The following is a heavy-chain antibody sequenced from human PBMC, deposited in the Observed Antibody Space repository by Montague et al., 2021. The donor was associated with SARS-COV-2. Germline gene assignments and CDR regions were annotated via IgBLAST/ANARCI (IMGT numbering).Heavy chain of an antibody. D-gene: IGHD6-13*01. CDR2: IDYSGNT. CDR1: PLSDGPIRSSTYS. V-gene: IGHV4-39*02. J-gene: IGHJ1*01. Sequence: SETLSLTCTVSPLSDGPIRSSTYSWGWIRQSPGKGLEWIGSIDYSGNTDYNPSLKSRVTMSEDTSKSQLSLRVRSVTAADTAIYYCARDSYSRSWFKYWGQGTLVTVSS. CDR3: ARDSYSRSWFKY.